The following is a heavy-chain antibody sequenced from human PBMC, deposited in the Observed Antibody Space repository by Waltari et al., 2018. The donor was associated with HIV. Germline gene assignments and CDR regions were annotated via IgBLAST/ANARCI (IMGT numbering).Heavy chain of an antibody. CDR3: ARDTAAAGPYYYYYGMDV. CDR2: IWYDGSNK. CDR1: GFTFSSYG. J-gene: IGHJ6*02. Sequence: LSCAASGFTFSSYGMHWVRQAPGKGLEWVAVIWYDGSNKYYADSVKGRFTISRDNSKNTLYLQMNSLRAEDTAVYYCARDTAAAGPYYYYYGMDVWGQGTTVTVSS. D-gene: IGHD6-13*01. V-gene: IGHV3-33*01.